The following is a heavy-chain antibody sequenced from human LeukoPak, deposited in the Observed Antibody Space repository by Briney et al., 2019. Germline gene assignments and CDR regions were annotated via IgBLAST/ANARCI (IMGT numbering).Heavy chain of an antibody. CDR3: AKDRWRGPEAFDI. D-gene: IGHD4-23*01. CDR1: GFTFSSYA. J-gene: IGHJ3*02. V-gene: IGHV3-23*01. CDR2: ISGSGGST. Sequence: PGGSLRLSFAAAGFTFSSYAISWGRQAPGKGLEWGSAISGSGGSTYYADSVKGRFTNSRHNSKNTLYLQMNSLRAEETAVYYCAKDRWRGPEAFDIWGQGTMVTVSS.